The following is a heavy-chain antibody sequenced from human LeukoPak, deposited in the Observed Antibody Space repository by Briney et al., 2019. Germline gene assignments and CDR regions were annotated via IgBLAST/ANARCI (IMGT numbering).Heavy chain of an antibody. V-gene: IGHV3-74*01. CDR1: GFTFSSYW. CDR2: INSDRSST. J-gene: IGHJ5*02. CDR3: ARGRVVVVAATPTKQYNWFDP. D-gene: IGHD2-15*01. Sequence: GGSLRLSCAASGFTFSSYWMHWVRQAPGKGLVWVSRINSDRSSTSYADSVKGRFTISRDNAKNTLYLQMNSLRAEDTAVYYCARGRVVVVAATPTKQYNWFDPWGQGTLVTVSS.